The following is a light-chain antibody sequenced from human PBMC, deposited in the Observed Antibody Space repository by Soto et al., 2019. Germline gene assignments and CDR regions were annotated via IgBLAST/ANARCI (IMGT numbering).Light chain of an antibody. CDR2: TNN. V-gene: IGLV1-47*01. J-gene: IGLJ2*01. Sequence: QSVLTQPPSAAGTPGQRVTISCSGSTSNIGSSYVYWYQQLPGTAPRLLIYTNNQRPSGVPDRFSGSKSGTSASLAISGLRSEDVAYYYCAAWDDNLSGPLFGGGTKLTVL. CDR3: AAWDDNLSGPL. CDR1: TSNIGSSY.